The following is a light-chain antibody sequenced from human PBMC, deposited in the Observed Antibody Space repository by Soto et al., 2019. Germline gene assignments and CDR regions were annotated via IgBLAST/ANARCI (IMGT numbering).Light chain of an antibody. J-gene: IGKJ4*01. CDR3: QQYNNWPPKLT. V-gene: IGKV3-15*01. CDR2: GAS. Sequence: DIVMTRSPVTLSVSPGARATLSYRASQSVSSNLAWYQQPPGQAPRLLIYGASTRATGIPARFSGSGSWKEFTLTLSSLHSEDFAGYYGQQYNNWPPKLTFCEGTKVDIK. CDR1: QSVSSN.